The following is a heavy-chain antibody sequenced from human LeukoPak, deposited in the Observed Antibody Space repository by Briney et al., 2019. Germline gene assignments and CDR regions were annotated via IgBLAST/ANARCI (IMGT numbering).Heavy chain of an antibody. V-gene: IGHV3-11*01. D-gene: IGHD1-26*01. CDR3: TRGVWEPPRRNNWFDP. CDR1: GFTFSDYY. CDR2: ISSSGSTI. J-gene: IGHJ5*02. Sequence: GGSLRLSCAASGFTFSDYYMSWIRQAPGKGLEWVSYISSSGSTIYYADSVKGRFTISRDNAKNSLYLQMNSLRAEDTAVYYCTRGVWEPPRRNNWFDPWGQGTLVTVSS.